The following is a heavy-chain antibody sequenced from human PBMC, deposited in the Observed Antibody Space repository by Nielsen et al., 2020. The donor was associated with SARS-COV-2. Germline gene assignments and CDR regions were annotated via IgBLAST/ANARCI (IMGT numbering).Heavy chain of an antibody. D-gene: IGHD1-26*01. V-gene: IGHV3-23*01. CDR3: AKISGSQRHYFDF. Sequence: GGSLRLSCAASGFSFSSYAMTWVRQAPGKGLDWVSSIGTTGDKTFYADSVKGRFTISRDNSKNTLYLQLNSMRAEDTAVFYCAKISGSQRHYFDFWGQGALVTVSS. CDR1: GFSFSSYA. J-gene: IGHJ4*02. CDR2: IGTTGDKT.